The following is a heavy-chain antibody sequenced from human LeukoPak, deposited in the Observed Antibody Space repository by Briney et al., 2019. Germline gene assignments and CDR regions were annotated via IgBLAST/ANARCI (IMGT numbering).Heavy chain of an antibody. Sequence: ASVKVSCKASGGTFSSYAISWVRQAPGQGLEWMGAIIPIFGTANYAQKFQGRVTITTDESTSTAYMELSSLRSEDTAVYYCATRIADYSNHLNAFDIWGQGTMVTVSS. D-gene: IGHD4-11*01. CDR2: IIPIFGTA. CDR3: ATRIADYSNHLNAFDI. J-gene: IGHJ3*02. V-gene: IGHV1-69*05. CDR1: GGTFSSYA.